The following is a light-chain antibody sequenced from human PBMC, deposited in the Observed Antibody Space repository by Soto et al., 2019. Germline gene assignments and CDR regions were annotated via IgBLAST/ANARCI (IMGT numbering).Light chain of an antibody. V-gene: IGLV2-8*01. CDR3: SSYAGSNNLGV. J-gene: IGLJ3*02. CDR1: SSDVGGYNY. CDR2: EVS. Sequence: QSALTQPPSASGSPGQSVTISCTGTSSDVGGYNYVSWYQQYPGKAPKLMIYEVSKRPSGVPDRFSGSKSGNTASLTVSGLQAEDEADYYCSSYAGSNNLGVFGGVTKLTVL.